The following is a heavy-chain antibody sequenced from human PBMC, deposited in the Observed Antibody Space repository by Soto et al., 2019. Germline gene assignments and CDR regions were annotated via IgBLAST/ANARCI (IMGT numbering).Heavy chain of an antibody. CDR1: GFTVSSKY. CDR2: IQSGGPT. J-gene: IGHJ6*02. D-gene: IGHD3-10*01. V-gene: IGHV3-66*01. Sequence: GGSLRLSCAASGFTVSSKYMSWVRQAPGKGLEWVSLIQSGGPTYYADSVKGRFTISRDASENTLHLQMDSLRAEDTAVYYYGSGSYLIDYYYYGMGVWGQGTTVTVSS. CDR3: GSGSYLIDYYYYGMGV.